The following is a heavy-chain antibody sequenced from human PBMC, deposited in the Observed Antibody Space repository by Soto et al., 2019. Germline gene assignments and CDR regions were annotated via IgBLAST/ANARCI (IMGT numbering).Heavy chain of an antibody. CDR3: ARGYDILTGYWGGVFDY. J-gene: IGHJ4*02. CDR2: IYYSGST. Sequence: SETLSLTCTVSGGSISSYYWSWIRQPPGKGLEWIGYIYYSGSTNYNPSLKSRVTISVDTSKNQFSLKLSSVTAADTAVYYCARGYDILTGYWGGVFDYWGQGTLVTVSS. D-gene: IGHD3-9*01. V-gene: IGHV4-59*01. CDR1: GGSISSYY.